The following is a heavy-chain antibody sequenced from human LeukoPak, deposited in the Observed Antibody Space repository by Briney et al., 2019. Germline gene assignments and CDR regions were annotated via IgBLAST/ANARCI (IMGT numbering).Heavy chain of an antibody. CDR1: VGTFSSYV. D-gene: IGHD2-15*01. V-gene: IGHV1-69*01. CDR2: IVPFCNKA. J-gene: IGHJ4*02. Sequence: SVKVSCKASVGTFSSYVLKWVRQAPGQGLAWMGGIVPFCNKADYAQKFQGRVTIIADGSTGTVYMDLRRLRSEDTAVYYCASQVVVVAQGRGYFDYWGQGTLVTVPS. CDR3: ASQVVVVAQGRGYFDY.